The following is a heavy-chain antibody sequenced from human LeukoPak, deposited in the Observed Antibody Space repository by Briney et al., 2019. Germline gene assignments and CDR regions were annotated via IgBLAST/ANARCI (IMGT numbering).Heavy chain of an antibody. Sequence: GRSLRLSCAASGFTFRDYYMSWIRQAPGKGLEWVSYISSIGSTIYYADSVKGRFNISRDNAKNSLYLQMDSLRAEDTAVYYCARGGSYSSSWYGLYIDYWGQGTLVTVSS. V-gene: IGHV3-11*04. CDR1: GFTFRDYY. J-gene: IGHJ4*02. CDR3: ARGGSYSSSWYGLYIDY. CDR2: ISSIGSTI. D-gene: IGHD6-13*01.